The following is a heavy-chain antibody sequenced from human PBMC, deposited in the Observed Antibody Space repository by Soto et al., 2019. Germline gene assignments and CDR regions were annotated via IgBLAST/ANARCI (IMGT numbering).Heavy chain of an antibody. CDR2: INPSGTSA. CDR1: GYTFSNYF. J-gene: IGHJ4*02. Sequence: QVQLVQSGAEVKKPGASVKVSCKASGYTFSNYFMHWVRRAPGQGLEWMGIINPSGTSARYPQRFQGRVNMTRDTSTSTDYLEVSSLRSQDTALYYCARVLSGYNDYWGQGTLITVSS. V-gene: IGHV1-46*01. CDR3: ARVLSGYNDY. D-gene: IGHD3-22*01.